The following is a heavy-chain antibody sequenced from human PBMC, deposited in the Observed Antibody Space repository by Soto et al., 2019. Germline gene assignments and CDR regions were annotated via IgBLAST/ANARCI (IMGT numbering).Heavy chain of an antibody. Sequence: KPSETLSLTCTVSGGSISSSSYYWGWIRQPPGKGLEWIGSIYYSGSTYYNPSLKSRVTISVDTSKNQFSLKLSSVTAADTAVYYCARPPRTVRLDAFDIWGQGTMVTVSS. V-gene: IGHV4-39*01. J-gene: IGHJ3*02. CDR2: IYYSGST. CDR3: ARPPRTVRLDAFDI. CDR1: GGSISSSSYY. D-gene: IGHD4-4*01.